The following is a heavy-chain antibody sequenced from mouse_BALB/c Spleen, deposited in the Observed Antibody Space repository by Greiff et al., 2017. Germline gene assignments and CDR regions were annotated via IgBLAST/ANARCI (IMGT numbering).Heavy chain of an antibody. CDR1: GYSITSDYA. CDR2: ISYSGST. D-gene: IGHD2-4*01. Sequence: EVKLVESGPGLVKPSQSLSLTCTVTGYSITSDYAWNWIRQFPGNKLEWMGYISYSGSTSYNPSLKSRISITRGPSKNQFFLQLNSVTTEDTATYYCARGGIYDYDSWFAYWGQGTLVTVSA. V-gene: IGHV3-2*02. CDR3: ARGGIYDYDSWFAY. J-gene: IGHJ3*01.